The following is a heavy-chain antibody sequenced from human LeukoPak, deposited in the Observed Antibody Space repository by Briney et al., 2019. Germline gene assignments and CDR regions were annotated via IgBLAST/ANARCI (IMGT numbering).Heavy chain of an antibody. CDR2: INPNSGGT. D-gene: IGHD3-22*01. CDR3: ARDPTYYYDSSGCYHARIPSEYGMDV. J-gene: IGHJ6*02. V-gene: IGHV1-2*02. Sequence: ASVKVSCKASGYTFTGYYMHWVRQAPGQGLEWMGWINPNSGGTNYAQKFQGRVTMTRDTSISTAYMELSRLRSDDTAVYYCARDPTYYYDSSGCYHARIPSEYGMDVWGQGTTVTVSS. CDR1: GYTFTGYY.